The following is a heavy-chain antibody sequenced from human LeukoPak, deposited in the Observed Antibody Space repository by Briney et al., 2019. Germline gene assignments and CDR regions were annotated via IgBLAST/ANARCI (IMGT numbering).Heavy chain of an antibody. Sequence: ASVKVSCKASGYTFTSYAMHWVRQAPGQRLEWMGWINAGNGNTKYSQKFQGRVTITRDTSASTAYMELSSLRSEDTAVYYCAKSIGVVPAAILVLDYWGQGTLVTVSS. D-gene: IGHD2-2*01. CDR2: INAGNGNT. V-gene: IGHV1-3*01. CDR3: AKSIGVVPAAILVLDY. CDR1: GYTFTSYA. J-gene: IGHJ4*02.